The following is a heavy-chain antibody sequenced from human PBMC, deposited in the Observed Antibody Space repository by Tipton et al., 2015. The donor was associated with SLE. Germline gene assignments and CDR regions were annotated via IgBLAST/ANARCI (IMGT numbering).Heavy chain of an antibody. D-gene: IGHD3-16*02. J-gene: IGHJ3*02. CDR2: IHYSGTT. CDR3: VRDIPSYEYLWGSYRHDAFDI. V-gene: IGHV4-59*11. CDR1: GGSITNHY. Sequence: TLSLTCTVSGGSITNHYWNWIRQPPGKGLEWIGYIHYSGTTHDNPSLKSRVTISVDTSKNQLSLRLSSVTAADTAVYYCVRDIPSYEYLWGSYRHDAFDIWGQGTMVIVSS.